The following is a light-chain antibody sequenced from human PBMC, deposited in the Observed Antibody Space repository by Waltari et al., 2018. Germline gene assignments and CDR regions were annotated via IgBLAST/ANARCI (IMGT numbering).Light chain of an antibody. CDR1: QSVYNF. V-gene: IGKV3-11*01. J-gene: IGKJ4*01. CDR2: EAS. CDR3: QQRANWPPLT. Sequence: EVVLTQSPATLSLSPGERATLSCRASQSVYNFVAWYQQKPGQAPRLLIYEASQRATGIPARFSGSGSGTDFTLTISNLEPEDVAVYYCQQRANWPPLTFGGGTKVEIK.